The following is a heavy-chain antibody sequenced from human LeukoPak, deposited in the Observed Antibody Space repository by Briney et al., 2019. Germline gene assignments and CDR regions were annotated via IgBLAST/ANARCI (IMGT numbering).Heavy chain of an antibody. Sequence: PGGSLRLSCAASGFTFSNYAMNWVRQAPGKGLEWVANIKEDGSEKYYVDSVKGRFTISRDNARNSLFLQMNSLRAEDTAVYYCAKGVDVWGKGTTVTVSS. V-gene: IGHV3-7*01. CDR1: GFTFSNYA. CDR3: AKGVDV. CDR2: IKEDGSEK. J-gene: IGHJ6*04.